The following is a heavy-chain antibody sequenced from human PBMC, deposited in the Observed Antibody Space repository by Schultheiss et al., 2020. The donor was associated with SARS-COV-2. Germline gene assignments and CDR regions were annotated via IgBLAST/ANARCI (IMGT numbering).Heavy chain of an antibody. CDR3: ARGIAAAGTKEFDY. CDR2: IYYSGST. Sequence: SQTLSLTCTVSGGSISSYYWSWIRQPPGKGLECIGYIYYSGSTNYNPSLKSRVTISVDTSKNQFSLKLSSVTAADTAVYYCARGIAAAGTKEFDYWGQGTLVTVSS. J-gene: IGHJ4*02. D-gene: IGHD6-13*01. V-gene: IGHV4-59*01. CDR1: GGSISSYY.